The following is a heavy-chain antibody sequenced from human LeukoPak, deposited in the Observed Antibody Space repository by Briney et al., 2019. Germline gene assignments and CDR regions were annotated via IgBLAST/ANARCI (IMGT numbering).Heavy chain of an antibody. CDR2: ISHDGSRK. CDR1: GFTFSSYA. V-gene: IGHV3-30-3*01. J-gene: IGHJ4*02. D-gene: IGHD2/OR15-2a*01. Sequence: GGSLRLSCAASGFTFSSYAMHWVRQAPGKGLEWVALISHDGSRKYYADFVKGRLTISRDNSKNTLHLQMHSLRAEDTAVFYCARGIYYTSSTFPGTLDYWGQGTLVTVSS. CDR3: ARGIYYTSSTFPGTLDY.